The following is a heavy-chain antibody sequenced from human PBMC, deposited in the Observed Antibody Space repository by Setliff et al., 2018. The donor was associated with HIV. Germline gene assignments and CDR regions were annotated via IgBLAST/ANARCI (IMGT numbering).Heavy chain of an antibody. CDR2: INPHSGGT. D-gene: IGHD2-2*01. CDR3: ARVDCSSTRCYAFDI. Sequence: ASVKVSCKASGYTFTGYHMHWVRQAPGQGLEWMGWINPHSGGTKYAQKFQGRVTMTRDTSISAAYMELSGLRSDDTAVYYCARVDCSSTRCYAFDIWGQGTMVTVSS. CDR1: GYTFTGYH. V-gene: IGHV1-2*02. J-gene: IGHJ3*02.